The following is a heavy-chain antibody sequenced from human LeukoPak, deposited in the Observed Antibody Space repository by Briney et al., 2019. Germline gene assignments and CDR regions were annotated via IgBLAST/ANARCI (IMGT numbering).Heavy chain of an antibody. CDR3: LRDRDY. CDR2: IKTDGSST. V-gene: IGHV3-74*01. CDR1: GFAFSNFW. Sequence: GGSLRLSCTASGFAFSNFWMHWVRQAPGKGLVWVSRIKTDGSSTNYADSVKGRFTISRDNAKNTLYQMNSLRAEDTAVYYCLRDRDYWGQGTLVTVSS. J-gene: IGHJ4*02.